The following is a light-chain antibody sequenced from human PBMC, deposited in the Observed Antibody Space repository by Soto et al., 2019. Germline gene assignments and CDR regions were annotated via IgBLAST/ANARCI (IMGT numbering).Light chain of an antibody. J-gene: IGLJ3*02. CDR1: SSDVGGYNY. V-gene: IGLV2-14*01. CDR2: EVS. CDR3: NSYTTSSTGV. Sequence: QSALTQPASVSGSPGQSITISCTGTSSDVGGYNYVSLYQQHPGKAPKLMIYEVSNWPSGVSNRFSGSKSGNTASLTNSGLQAEDEADYYCNSYTTSSTGVFGGGTKLTVL.